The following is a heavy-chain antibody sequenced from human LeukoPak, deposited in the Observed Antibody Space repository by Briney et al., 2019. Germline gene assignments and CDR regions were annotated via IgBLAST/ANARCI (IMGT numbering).Heavy chain of an antibody. J-gene: IGHJ1*01. Sequence: GASVKVSCKASGYTFTSYDISWVRQAPGQGLEWMGGIIPIFGTANYAQKFQGRVTITADESTSTAYMELSSLRSEDTAVYYCAREEIRCSSASCYCWGQGTLVTVSS. D-gene: IGHD2-2*01. CDR1: GYTFTSYD. CDR3: AREEIRCSSASCYC. CDR2: IIPIFGTA. V-gene: IGHV1-69*13.